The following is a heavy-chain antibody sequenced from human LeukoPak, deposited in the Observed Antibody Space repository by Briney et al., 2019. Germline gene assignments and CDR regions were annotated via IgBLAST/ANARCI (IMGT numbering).Heavy chain of an antibody. CDR1: GYTLTELS. V-gene: IGHV1-24*01. J-gene: IGHJ4*02. D-gene: IGHD3-9*01. CDR3: ATGSNYDILTGRNFDY. Sequence: GASVKVSCKVSGYTLTELSMHWVRQAPGKGLEWMGGFDPEDGETIYAQKFQGRVTMTEDTSTDTAYMELSSLRSEDTAVYYCATGSNYDILTGRNFDYWGQGTLVTVSS. CDR2: FDPEDGET.